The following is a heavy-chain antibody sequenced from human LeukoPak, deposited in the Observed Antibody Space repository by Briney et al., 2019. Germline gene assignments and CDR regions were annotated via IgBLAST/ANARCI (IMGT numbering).Heavy chain of an antibody. D-gene: IGHD2-2*01. J-gene: IGHJ4*02. CDR1: GFTFSRYW. CDR2: IKQDGSEK. CDR3: AKDSSPYQPYSDY. V-gene: IGHV3-7*03. Sequence: PGGSLRLSCGASGFTFSRYWMSWVRQAPGKGLEWVANIKQDGSEKHYVDSVKGRFTISRDNAENSLFLQMNSLRAEDTAVYYCAKDSSPYQPYSDYWGQGTLVTVSS.